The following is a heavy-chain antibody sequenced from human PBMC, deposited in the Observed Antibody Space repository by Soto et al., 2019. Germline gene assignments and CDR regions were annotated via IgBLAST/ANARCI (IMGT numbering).Heavy chain of an antibody. V-gene: IGHV3-30-3*01. J-gene: IGHJ6*02. Sequence: GGSLRLSCAASGFTFSSYAMHWVRQAPGKGLEWVAVISYDGSNKYYADSVKGRFTISRDNSKNTLYLQMNSLRDEDTAVYYFARDGHSSYDIFTGFLPYYYPYGMDVWGQGTTVTVSS. CDR1: GFTFSSYA. CDR3: ARDGHSSYDIFTGFLPYYYPYGMDV. D-gene: IGHD3-9*01. CDR2: ISYDGSNK.